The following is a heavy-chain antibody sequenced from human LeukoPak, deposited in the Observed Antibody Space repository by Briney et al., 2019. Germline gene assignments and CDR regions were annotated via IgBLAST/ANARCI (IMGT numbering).Heavy chain of an antibody. CDR2: ISDSGSGT. V-gene: IGHV3-23*01. CDR1: GFTFSSYE. Sequence: GGPLRLSCAASGFTFSSYEMNWVRQAPGKGLEWVSTISDSGSGTYYTDSVKGRFTFSRDNSKNTLHLQMNSLRAEDTAVYYCTKDHGFYSSGWHPLFDHWGQGTLVTVTP. D-gene: IGHD6-19*01. CDR3: TKDHGFYSSGWHPLFDH. J-gene: IGHJ4*02.